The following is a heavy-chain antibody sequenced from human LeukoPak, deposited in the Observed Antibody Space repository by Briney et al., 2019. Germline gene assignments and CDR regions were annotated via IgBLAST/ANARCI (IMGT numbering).Heavy chain of an antibody. CDR3: AKDMREGLLGYYYYGMDV. J-gene: IGHJ6*02. CDR1: GFTFDDYA. Sequence: GGSLRLSCAASGFTFDDYAMHWVRQAPGKGLEWVSGISWNSGSIGYADSVKGRFTISRDNAKNSLYLQMNSLRAEDTALYYCAKDMREGLLGYYYYGMDVWGQGTTVTVSS. CDR2: ISWNSGSI. D-gene: IGHD7-27*01. V-gene: IGHV3-9*01.